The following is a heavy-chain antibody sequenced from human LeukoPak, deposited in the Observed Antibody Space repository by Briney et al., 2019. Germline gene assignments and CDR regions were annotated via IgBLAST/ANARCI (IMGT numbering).Heavy chain of an antibody. CDR1: GGSISGGGFY. J-gene: IGHJ3*02. Sequence: SGTLSLTCIVSGGSISGGGFYWSWLRLHPGKGLVWLAYIYDNGSTYYNPSLKSRLIISIDTSKNQFSLQLSSVTAADTALYFCARGPTLQDASDIWGQGTLVTVSS. CDR3: ARGPTLQDASDI. D-gene: IGHD2/OR15-2a*01. V-gene: IGHV4-31*03. CDR2: IYDNGST.